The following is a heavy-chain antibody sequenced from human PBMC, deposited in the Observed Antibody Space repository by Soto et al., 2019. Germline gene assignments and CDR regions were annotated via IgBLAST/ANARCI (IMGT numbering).Heavy chain of an antibody. D-gene: IGHD3-10*01. CDR3: VRQGIGTLHGLVDV. V-gene: IGHV4-59*08. Sequence: QVQLQESGPGMVKPSETLSLTCTVSSDPTSTHTWGWIRQTPGKGLEWIGYIYETGITAYNPSLNSRVTISLDRSTKHLYLRLNSATAADTAMYSCVRQGIGTLHGLVDVWGRGTSVIVSS. CDR1: SDPTSTHT. CDR2: IYETGIT. J-gene: IGHJ6*02.